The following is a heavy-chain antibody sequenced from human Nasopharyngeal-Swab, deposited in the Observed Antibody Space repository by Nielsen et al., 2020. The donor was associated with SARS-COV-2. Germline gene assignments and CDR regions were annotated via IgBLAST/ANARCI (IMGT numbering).Heavy chain of an antibody. V-gene: IGHV3-48*02. J-gene: IGHJ6*02. CDR1: GFTFSSYS. CDR3: ARDLSIGRYFDLYGMDV. Sequence: GGSLRLSCEASGFTFSSYSMNWVSQAPGKGLEWVSYISSSSSTIYYADSVKGRFTISRDNAKNSLYLQMNSLRDEDTAVYYCARDLSIGRYFDLYGMDVWGQGTTVTVSS. D-gene: IGHD3-9*01. CDR2: ISSSSSTI.